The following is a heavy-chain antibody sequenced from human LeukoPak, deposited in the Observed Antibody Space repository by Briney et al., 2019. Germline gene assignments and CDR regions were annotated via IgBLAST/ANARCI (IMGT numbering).Heavy chain of an antibody. CDR1: GFTFSTYT. V-gene: IGHV3-23*01. CDR3: AKDRIYADGLWDFDY. CDR2: ILTSGGT. Sequence: GGSLRLSCTASGFTFSTYTMSWVRQAPGEGLKWVSGILTSGGTYYADSVIVRFTISRDNSKNTLYLQMNSLRADDTAVYYCAKDRIYADGLWDFDYWGQGALVTVSS. D-gene: IGHD3-10*01. J-gene: IGHJ4*02.